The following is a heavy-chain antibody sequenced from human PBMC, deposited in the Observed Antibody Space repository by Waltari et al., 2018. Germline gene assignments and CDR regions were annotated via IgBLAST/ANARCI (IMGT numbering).Heavy chain of an antibody. Sequence: QVQLVQSGAEVEKPGASVQVSCMASGYAFMSCGLNWVRQAPGQGLEWMGWISAYSGKTEFAQKFQDRVTLTTDTSTSTAYMELTSLRSDDTALYYCARDVLHSAPSFSDSWGQGTLVTVSS. CDR2: ISAYSGKT. CDR3: ARDVLHSAPSFSDS. D-gene: IGHD2-15*01. J-gene: IGHJ1*01. V-gene: IGHV1-18*01. CDR1: GYAFMSCG.